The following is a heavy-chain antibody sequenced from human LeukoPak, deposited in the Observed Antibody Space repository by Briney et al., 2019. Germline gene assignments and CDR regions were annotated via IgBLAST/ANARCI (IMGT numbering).Heavy chain of an antibody. CDR3: ARDPTAAGKGAWFDP. CDR1: GGSISSSGYY. Sequence: SETLSLTCTVSGGSISSSGYYWGCIRQPPGKGLEWIGSIYYSGSTYYNPSLKSRVTISVDTSKNQFSLKLSSVAAADTAVYYCARDPTAAGKGAWFDPWGQGALFSASS. CDR2: IYYSGST. V-gene: IGHV4-39*02. J-gene: IGHJ5*02. D-gene: IGHD6-13*01.